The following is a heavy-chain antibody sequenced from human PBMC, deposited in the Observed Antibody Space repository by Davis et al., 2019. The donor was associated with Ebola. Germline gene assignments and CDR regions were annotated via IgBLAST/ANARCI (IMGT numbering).Heavy chain of an antibody. Sequence: PGGSLRLSCVASGFTFTNAWMACVRQAPGKGLEWVSRISGSGGDPHYADSVKGRFTISRDNSKNTLYLQMNSLRAEDTAVFYCAKRATVKVAGANYYNAMDVWGKGTTVTVSS. J-gene: IGHJ6*04. V-gene: IGHV3-23*01. CDR2: ISGSGGDP. CDR3: AKRATVKVAGANYYNAMDV. CDR1: GFTFTNAW. D-gene: IGHD6-19*01.